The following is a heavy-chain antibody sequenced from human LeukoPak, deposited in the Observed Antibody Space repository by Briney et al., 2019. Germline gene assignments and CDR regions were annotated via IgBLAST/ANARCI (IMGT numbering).Heavy chain of an antibody. CDR1: GFSFSNAW. Sequence: AGGSLRLSCAVSGFSFSNAWMNWVRQAPGKGLECVGRIKSVSDGETTDYAAPVKGRFTISRDDSRSTLYLQMHSLGTEDTAVYYCTTLWLGPEYWGQGTLVTVSS. CDR2: IKSVSDGETT. J-gene: IGHJ4*02. V-gene: IGHV3-15*01. CDR3: TTLWLGPEY. D-gene: IGHD3-10*01.